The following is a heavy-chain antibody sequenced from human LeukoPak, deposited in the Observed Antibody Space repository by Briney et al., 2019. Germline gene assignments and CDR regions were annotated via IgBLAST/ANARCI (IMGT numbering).Heavy chain of an antibody. Sequence: GASVKVSCKASGYTLTNYGISWVRQAPGQGLEWMGWISAYNGNTSYEQKFQGRVTMTTDTSTSTAYMELRSLRSDDTAVYCCARDLGHRIAAAGPNLDYWGQGTLVTVSS. J-gene: IGHJ4*02. CDR1: GYTLTNYG. CDR2: ISAYNGNT. D-gene: IGHD6-13*01. V-gene: IGHV1-18*01. CDR3: ARDLGHRIAAAGPNLDY.